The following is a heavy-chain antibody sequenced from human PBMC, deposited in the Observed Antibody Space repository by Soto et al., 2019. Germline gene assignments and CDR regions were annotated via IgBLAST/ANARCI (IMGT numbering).Heavy chain of an antibody. D-gene: IGHD3-22*01. CDR2: IIPLFGTA. CDR3: ARQFDYDTSGYYYAY. Sequence: SVKVSCKASGGTFNKYAIDWVRQAPGQGLEWMGGIIPLFGTANYAQKFQGRVTITADEATSTAYMELSSLRSEDTAVYYCARQFDYDTSGYYYAYWGQGTLVTVSS. V-gene: IGHV1-69*13. J-gene: IGHJ4*02. CDR1: GGTFNKYA.